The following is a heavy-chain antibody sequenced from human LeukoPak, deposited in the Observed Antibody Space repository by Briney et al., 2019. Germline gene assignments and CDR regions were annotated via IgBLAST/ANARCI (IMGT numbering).Heavy chain of an antibody. V-gene: IGHV3-66*01. Sequence: GGSLRLSCAASGFTVSSNYMGWVRQAPGKGLEWVSVIYSGGSTYYADSVKGRFTISRDNSKNTLYLQMNSLRAEDTAVYYCAREEAYYYGSGSYSLYYYYYGMDVWGQGTTVTVSS. CDR3: AREEAYYYGSGSYSLYYYYYGMDV. J-gene: IGHJ6*02. D-gene: IGHD3-10*01. CDR1: GFTVSSNY. CDR2: IYSGGST.